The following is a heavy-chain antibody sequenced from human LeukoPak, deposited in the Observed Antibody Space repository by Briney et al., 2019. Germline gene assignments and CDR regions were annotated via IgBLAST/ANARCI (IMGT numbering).Heavy chain of an antibody. CDR1: GGSISTSNYY. CDR2: IFYSGST. Sequence: PSETLSLTCTVSGGSISTSNYYWGWIRQPPGKGLEWIGNIFYSGSTYYSPSVKSRVTISLDTSKNQFSLKLSSVTAADTAVYYCARGYCSGGSCYSYYYYNYMDVWGKGTTVTVSS. CDR3: ARGYCSGGSCYSYYYYNYMDV. J-gene: IGHJ6*03. D-gene: IGHD2-15*01. V-gene: IGHV4-39*07.